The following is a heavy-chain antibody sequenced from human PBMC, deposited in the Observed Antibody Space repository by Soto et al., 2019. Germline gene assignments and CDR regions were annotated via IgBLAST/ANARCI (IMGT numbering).Heavy chain of an antibody. CDR2: ISGSGGST. CDR1: GFTFSSYA. CDR3: AKDRSYSSGWYRPYYYYGMDV. Sequence: VGSPRLSCAASGFTFSSYAMSWVRQAPGKGLEWVSAISGSGGSTYYADSVKGRFTISRDNSKNTLYLQMNSLRAEDTAVYYCAKDRSYSSGWYRPYYYYGMDVWGQGTTVTVS. V-gene: IGHV3-23*01. D-gene: IGHD6-19*01. J-gene: IGHJ6*02.